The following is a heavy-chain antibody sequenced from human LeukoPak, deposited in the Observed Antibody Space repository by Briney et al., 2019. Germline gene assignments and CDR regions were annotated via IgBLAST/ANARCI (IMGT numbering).Heavy chain of an antibody. CDR2: ISPRSDFT. V-gene: IGHV3-23*01. D-gene: IGHD6-19*01. Sequence: GGSLRLSCAASGFSFSSHSMTWVRQAPGKGLDWVSTISPRSDFTFYADSVKGRFTVSRDNSRNTLYLHMSTLRAEDTAVYYCSAQPESLAGGMHPWGQGALVTVSS. CDR1: GFSFSSHS. CDR3: SAQPESLAGGMHP. J-gene: IGHJ5*02.